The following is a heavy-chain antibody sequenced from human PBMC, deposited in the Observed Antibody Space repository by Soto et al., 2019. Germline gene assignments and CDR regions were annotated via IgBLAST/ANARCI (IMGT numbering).Heavy chain of an antibody. CDR2: IYYSGST. Sequence: QVQLQESGPGLVKPSETLSLTCTVSGGSISSYYWSWIRQPPGKGLEWIGYIYYSGSTNYNPSLKSRITISVDTSKNQFSLKLSSVPAADTAVYYCARATSGYCSSTSCFDNWFDPWGQGTLVTVSS. V-gene: IGHV4-59*08. CDR3: ARATSGYCSSTSCFDNWFDP. CDR1: GGSISSYY. D-gene: IGHD2-2*01. J-gene: IGHJ5*02.